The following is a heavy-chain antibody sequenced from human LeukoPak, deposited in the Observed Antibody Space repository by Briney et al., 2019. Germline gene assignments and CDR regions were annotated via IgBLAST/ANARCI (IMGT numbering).Heavy chain of an antibody. CDR2: ISGYNGDT. Sequence: GASVRVSCKASGFPFTHHGIAWVRQAPGQGLEWMGWISGYNGDTNYAQKFQGRVTLTTDTSTSTAYMELRSLRSDDTAVHYCARDPTNTSGRYAYFDYWGQGTLVTVSS. J-gene: IGHJ4*02. CDR3: ARDPTNTSGRYAYFDY. D-gene: IGHD6-19*01. V-gene: IGHV1-18*01. CDR1: GFPFTHHG.